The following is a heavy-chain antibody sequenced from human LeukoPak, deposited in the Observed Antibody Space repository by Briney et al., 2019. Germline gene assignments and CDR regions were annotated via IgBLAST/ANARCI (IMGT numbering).Heavy chain of an antibody. V-gene: IGHV3-30*03. Sequence: GGSLRLSCAGSGFTFSTYSMHWVRQAPGKGLEWVAVISYDGSNKYYADSVKGRFTISRDNSKNTLYLQMNSLRAEDTAVYYCKGYYDSSGLDYWGQGTLVTVSS. CDR1: GFTFSTYS. D-gene: IGHD3-22*01. CDR2: ISYDGSNK. J-gene: IGHJ4*02. CDR3: KGYYDSSGLDY.